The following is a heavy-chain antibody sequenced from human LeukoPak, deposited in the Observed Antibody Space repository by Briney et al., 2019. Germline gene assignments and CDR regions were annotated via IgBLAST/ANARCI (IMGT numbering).Heavy chain of an antibody. J-gene: IGHJ4*02. V-gene: IGHV3-23*01. CDR2: INFSGGTT. CDR3: AKAPVTTCSGAYCYPFDY. CDR1: GFTFSSFA. Sequence: GGSLRLSCAASGFTFSSFAMSWVRQAPGKGLEWVSAINFSGGTTYYADSVKGRFTISRDNFKNTLYLQMNGLRADDTAVYYCAKAPVTTCSGAYCYPFDYWGQGTLVTVSS. D-gene: IGHD2-21*01.